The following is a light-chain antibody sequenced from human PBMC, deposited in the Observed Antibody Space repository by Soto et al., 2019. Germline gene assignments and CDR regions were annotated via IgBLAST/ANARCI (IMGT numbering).Light chain of an antibody. CDR2: GAS. J-gene: IGKJ1*01. CDR3: HQYGSSPAT. V-gene: IGKV3-20*01. CDR1: QSVSSCF. Sequence: EIVLTQSPGTLSLSPGERATLSCRASQSVSSCFLAWYQQKPGQAPRLLIYGASSRATGIPDRFSGSGSGTDFTRTISRLEPEDFAVYYCHQYGSSPATFGQGTKVDIK.